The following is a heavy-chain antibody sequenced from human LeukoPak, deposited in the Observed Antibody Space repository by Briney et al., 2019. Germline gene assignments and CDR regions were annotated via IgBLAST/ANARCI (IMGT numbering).Heavy chain of an antibody. D-gene: IGHD6-19*01. V-gene: IGHV3-9*03. CDR2: ISWNSGSI. CDR3: AKGSYSSGWYYFDY. Sequence: GRSLRLSCAASGFTFDDYAMQWVRQAPGKGLEWVSGISWNSGSIGYADSVKGRFTISRDNAKNSLYLQMNSLRAEDMALYYCAKGSYSSGWYYFDYWGQGTLVTVSS. CDR1: GFTFDDYA. J-gene: IGHJ4*02.